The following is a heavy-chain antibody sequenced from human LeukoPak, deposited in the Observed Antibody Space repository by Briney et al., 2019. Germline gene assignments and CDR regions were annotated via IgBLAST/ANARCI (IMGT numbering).Heavy chain of an antibody. CDR2: IDHSGYT. Sequence: SETLSLTCAVYGGSFSGYYWSWIRQPPGKGLEWIGEIDHSGYTNYNPSLKSRVTMSVDTSKNQFSLELSSVTAADTAVYYCARRMDCSSTTCPPRGNYYYYYMDVWGKGTTVTVSS. V-gene: IGHV4-34*01. J-gene: IGHJ6*03. D-gene: IGHD2-2*01. CDR1: GGSFSGYY. CDR3: ARRMDCSSTTCPPRGNYYYYYMDV.